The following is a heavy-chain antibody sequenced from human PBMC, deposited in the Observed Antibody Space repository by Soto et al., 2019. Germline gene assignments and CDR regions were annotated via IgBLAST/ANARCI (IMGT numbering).Heavy chain of an antibody. D-gene: IGHD3-16*01. V-gene: IGHV4-39*01. CDR2: IYYSGST. CDR1: GGSISSSSYY. CDR3: ARLEEAGGDY. Sequence: QLQLQESGPGLVKPSETLSLTCTVSGGSISSSSYYWGWIRQPPGKGLEWIGSIYYSGSTYYNPSLKRGVTISVDTSKNQFPLKLSSVTAADTAVYYCARLEEAGGDYWGQGTLVTVSS. J-gene: IGHJ4*02.